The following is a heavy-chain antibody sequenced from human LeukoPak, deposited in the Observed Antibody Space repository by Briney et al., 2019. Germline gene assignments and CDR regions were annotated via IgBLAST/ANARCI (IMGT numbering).Heavy chain of an antibody. D-gene: IGHD2-2*01. CDR1: GFTFSSYS. V-gene: IGHV3-21*01. Sequence: GGSLRLSCAASGFTFSSYSMNWVRQAPGKGLEWVSSISSSSSYIYYADSVKGRFTISRDNAKNSLYLQMNSLRAEDTAVYYCARGTSLGYCSSTSCYNPNFDYWGPGTLVTVSS. CDR3: ARGTSLGYCSSTSCYNPNFDY. J-gene: IGHJ4*02. CDR2: ISSSSSYI.